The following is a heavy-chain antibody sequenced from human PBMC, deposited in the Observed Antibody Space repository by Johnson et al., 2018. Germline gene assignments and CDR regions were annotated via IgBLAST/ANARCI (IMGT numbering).Heavy chain of an antibody. CDR1: GFTFDDYA. CDR2: ITWNSGRK. Sequence: VQLVESGGGLVQPGRSLRLSCVASGFTFDDYAMHWVRQVPGKGLEWVSGITWNSGRKGYADPVEGRFTISRDNAKKSLYLQMDSLRAEDTAFYYCVKDMPPHYDKTGVPLYWGQGTLVTVSS. J-gene: IGHJ4*02. D-gene: IGHD3-22*01. V-gene: IGHV3-9*01. CDR3: VKDMPPHYDKTGVPLY.